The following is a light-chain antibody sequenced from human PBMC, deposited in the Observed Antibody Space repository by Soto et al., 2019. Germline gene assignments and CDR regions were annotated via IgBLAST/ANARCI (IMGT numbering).Light chain of an antibody. CDR1: QSVSSSN. CDR3: QQYGTSPLT. CDR2: GAS. V-gene: IGKV3-20*01. Sequence: EVVLTQSPGTLSLSPGERATLSCRASQSVSSSNLAWYQQRPGHAPRLLIYGASTRATGIPDRFSGGGSGTEFALTISRLEPEDFAVYYCQQYGTSPLTFGGGTKVEI. J-gene: IGKJ4*01.